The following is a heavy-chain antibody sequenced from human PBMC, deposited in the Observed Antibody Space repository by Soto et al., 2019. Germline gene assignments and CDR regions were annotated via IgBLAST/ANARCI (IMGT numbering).Heavy chain of an antibody. D-gene: IGHD3-22*01. CDR2: INPSGGST. Sequence: ASVKVSCKASGYTFTSYYMHWVRQAPGQGLEWMGIINPSGGSTSYAQKFQGRVTMTRDTSTSTVYMELSSLRSEDTAVYYCAGDPIYYDSSGYSVDYWGQGTLVTVS. V-gene: IGHV1-46*01. CDR3: AGDPIYYDSSGYSVDY. J-gene: IGHJ4*02. CDR1: GYTFTSYY.